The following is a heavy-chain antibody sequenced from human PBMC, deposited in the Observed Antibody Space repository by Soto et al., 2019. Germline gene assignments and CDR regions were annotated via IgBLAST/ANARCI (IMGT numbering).Heavy chain of an antibody. D-gene: IGHD3-22*01. V-gene: IGHV1-69*13. CDR1: GGTFSSYS. J-gene: IGHJ4*02. CDR2: IIPIFGTA. Sequence: ASVNVSCKSSGGTFSSYSISWVRQAPGQGLEWMGGIIPIFGTANYAQKFQGRVTITADESTSTAYMELSSLRSEDTAVYYCARAYDSSGYYSDYWGQGTLVTVSS. CDR3: ARAYDSSGYYSDY.